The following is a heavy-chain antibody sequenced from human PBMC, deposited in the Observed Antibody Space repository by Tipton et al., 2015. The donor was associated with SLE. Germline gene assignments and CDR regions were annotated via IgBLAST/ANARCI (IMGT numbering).Heavy chain of an antibody. CDR2: MSDSGST. CDR1: GDSISSFY. Sequence: TLSLTCTVSGDSISSFYWSWIRQPPGKGLEWIGYMSDSGSTNYNPSLQSRVTISGDTSKSQFSLKLSSVTAADTAVYYCARRAGRAVLRFLEWLGWFDPWGQGTLVTVSS. J-gene: IGHJ5*02. V-gene: IGHV4-59*08. D-gene: IGHD3-3*01. CDR3: ARRAGRAVLRFLEWLGWFDP.